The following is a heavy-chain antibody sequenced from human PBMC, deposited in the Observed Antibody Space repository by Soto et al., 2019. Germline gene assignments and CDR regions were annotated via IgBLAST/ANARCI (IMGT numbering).Heavy chain of an antibody. CDR2: INPSGGST. CDR1: GYTFTSYY. CDR3: ARDRSLWFGEPYDYYYYYGMDV. V-gene: IGHV1-46*01. Sequence: ASVKVSCKASGYTFTSYYMHWVRQAPGQGLEWMGIINPSGGSTSYAQKFQGRVTMTWDTSTSTVYMELSSLRSEDTAVYYCARDRSLWFGEPYDYYYYYGMDVWGQGTTVTVSS. J-gene: IGHJ6*02. D-gene: IGHD3-10*01.